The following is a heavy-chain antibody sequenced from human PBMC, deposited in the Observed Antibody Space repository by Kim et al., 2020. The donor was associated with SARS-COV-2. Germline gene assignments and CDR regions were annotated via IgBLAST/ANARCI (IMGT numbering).Heavy chain of an antibody. CDR1: GYTFTSYD. CDR3: ARGLTGILTGYYSLYNWFDP. D-gene: IGHD3-9*01. CDR2: KNPNSGNT. V-gene: IGHV1-8*01. J-gene: IGHJ5*02. Sequence: ASVKVSCKASGYTFTSYDINWVRQATGQGLEWMGWKNPNSGNTGYAQKFQGRVTMTRNTSISTAYMELSSLRSEDTAVYYCARGLTGILTGYYSLYNWFDPWGQGTLVTVSS.